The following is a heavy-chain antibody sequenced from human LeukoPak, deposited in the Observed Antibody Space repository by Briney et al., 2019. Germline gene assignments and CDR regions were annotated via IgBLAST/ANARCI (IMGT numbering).Heavy chain of an antibody. D-gene: IGHD2-15*01. Sequence: GGSLRLSCAASGFTFSSYAMTWVRQAPGKGLEWVSTISGSGGNTYYADSVRGRFTISRDNSKNTLYLQMNSLRAEDTAVYHCAKDQVRGDCSAGSYYPFDCWGQGTLVTVSS. CDR1: GFTFSSYA. J-gene: IGHJ4*02. CDR3: AKDQVRGDCSAGSYYPFDC. V-gene: IGHV3-23*01. CDR2: ISGSGGNT.